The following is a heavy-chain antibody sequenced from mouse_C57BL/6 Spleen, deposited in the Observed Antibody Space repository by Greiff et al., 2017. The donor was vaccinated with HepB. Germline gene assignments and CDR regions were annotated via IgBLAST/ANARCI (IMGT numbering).Heavy chain of an antibody. CDR3: TREEAYGYDRGVYAMDY. J-gene: IGHJ4*01. V-gene: IGHV5-9-1*02. D-gene: IGHD2-2*01. Sequence: EVMLVESGEGLVKPGGSLKLSCAASGFTFSSYAMSWVRQTPEKRLEWVAYISSGGDYIYYADTVKGRFTISRDNARNTLYLQMSSLKSEDTAMYYCTREEAYGYDRGVYAMDYWGQGTSVTVSS. CDR2: ISSGGDYI. CDR1: GFTFSSYA.